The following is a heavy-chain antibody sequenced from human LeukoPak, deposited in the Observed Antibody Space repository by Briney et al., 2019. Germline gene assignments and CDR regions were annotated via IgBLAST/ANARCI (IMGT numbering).Heavy chain of an antibody. D-gene: IGHD3-10*01. Sequence: SETLSLTCAVAGGAISSSNWWSWVRPPPGKGLEWIGEIYHSGSTNYNPSLKSRVTISVDKSKNQFSLKLSSVTAADTAVYYCARDLGAGLLWFGEPHTYGMDVWGKGTTVTVSS. CDR3: ARDLGAGLLWFGEPHTYGMDV. J-gene: IGHJ6*04. CDR1: GGAISSSNW. CDR2: IYHSGST. V-gene: IGHV4-4*02.